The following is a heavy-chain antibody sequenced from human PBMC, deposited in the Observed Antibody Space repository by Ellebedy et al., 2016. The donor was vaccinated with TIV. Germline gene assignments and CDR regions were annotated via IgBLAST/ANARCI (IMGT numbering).Heavy chain of an antibody. CDR3: ARSTVRGKYYFDY. CDR1: GYTFTGYY. D-gene: IGHD3-10*01. V-gene: IGHV1-2*02. CDR2: INPNSGGT. J-gene: IGHJ4*02. Sequence: AASVKVSCKASGYTFTGYYMHWVRQAPGQGLEWMGWINPNSGGTNCAQKFQGRITVTRDTSTSTLYMELSSLRSEDTAVYYCARSTVRGKYYFDYWGQGTLVTVSS.